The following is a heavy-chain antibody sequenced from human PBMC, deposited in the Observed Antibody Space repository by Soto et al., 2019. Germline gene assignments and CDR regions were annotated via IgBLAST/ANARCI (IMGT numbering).Heavy chain of an antibody. D-gene: IGHD1-1*01. V-gene: IGHV3-30*03. J-gene: IGHJ5*02. CDR1: GFTFSSYG. CDR3: ARDLWVTGTTRFDP. Sequence: SLRLSCAASGFTFSSYGMHWVRQAPGKGLEWVAVISYDGSNKYYADSVKGRFTVSRDNAKNSLYLQMNSLRDEDTAVYFCARDLWVTGTTRFDPWGQGTQV. CDR2: ISYDGSNK.